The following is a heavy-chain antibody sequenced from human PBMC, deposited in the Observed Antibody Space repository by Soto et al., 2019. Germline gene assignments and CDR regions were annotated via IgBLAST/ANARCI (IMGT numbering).Heavy chain of an antibody. J-gene: IGHJ6*02. CDR2: ISGSGGST. V-gene: IGHV3-23*01. D-gene: IGHD3-3*01. Sequence: GGSLRLSCAASGFTFSSYAMSWVRQAPGKGLEWVSAISGSGGSTYYADSVKGRFTISRDNSKNTLYLQMNSLRAEDTAVYYCAKAMHDFSYYYGMDVWGQGTTVTVSS. CDR3: AKAMHDFSYYYGMDV. CDR1: GFTFSSYA.